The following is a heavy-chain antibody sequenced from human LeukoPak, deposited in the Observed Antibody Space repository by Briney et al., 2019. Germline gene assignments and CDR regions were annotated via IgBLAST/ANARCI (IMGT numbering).Heavy chain of an antibody. D-gene: IGHD2-2*01. V-gene: IGHV1-69*04. J-gene: IGHJ4*02. CDR3: ARGTEHPAAGPDY. CDR2: IIPILGIA. CDR1: GGTFSSYA. Sequence: SVKVSCKASGGTFSSYAISWVRQAPGQGLEWMGRIIPILGIANYAQKFQGRVTITADKSTSTAYMELSSLRSEDTAVYYCARGTEHPAAGPDYWGQGTLVTVSS.